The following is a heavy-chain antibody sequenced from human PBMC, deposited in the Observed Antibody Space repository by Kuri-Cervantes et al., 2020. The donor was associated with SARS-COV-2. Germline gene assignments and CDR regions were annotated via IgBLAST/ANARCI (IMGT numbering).Heavy chain of an antibody. D-gene: IGHD5-18*01. CDR2: ISGDGGST. CDR3: AKDKNEGGYSYGSLVY. J-gene: IGHJ4*02. CDR1: GFTFDDYA. V-gene: IGHV3-43*02. Sequence: GESLKISCAASGFTFDDYALHWVRQPPGKGLEWVSLISGDGGSTYYADSVKGRFTISRDNSKNSLYLQMNSLRTEDTALYYCAKDKNEGGYSYGSLVYWGQGTLVTVSS.